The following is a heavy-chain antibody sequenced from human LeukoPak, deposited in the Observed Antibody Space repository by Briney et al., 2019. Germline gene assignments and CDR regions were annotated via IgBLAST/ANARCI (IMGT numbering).Heavy chain of an antibody. CDR1: GFTFSSYG. D-gene: IGHD1-26*01. Sequence: PGGSLRLSCAASGFTFSSYGMHWVRQAPGKGLEWVAVISYDGGNKYYADSVKGRFTISRDNSKNTLYLQMNSLRAEDTAVYYCAKEQQRGSYWQFFDYWGQGTLVTVSS. CDR2: ISYDGGNK. V-gene: IGHV3-30*18. J-gene: IGHJ4*02. CDR3: AKEQQRGSYWQFFDY.